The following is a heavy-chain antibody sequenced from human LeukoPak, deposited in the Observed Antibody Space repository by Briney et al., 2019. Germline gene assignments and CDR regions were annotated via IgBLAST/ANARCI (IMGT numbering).Heavy chain of an antibody. J-gene: IGHJ4*02. D-gene: IGHD5-24*01. CDR1: GYTFTTYY. CDR2: INPSGGST. CDR3: ARDRYGDGFAHFDY. V-gene: IGHV1-2*02. Sequence: GASVKVSCKASGYTFTTYYMHWVRQAPGQGLEWMAMINPSGGSTNYAQKFQGRVAITRDTSITTAYMDLSRLTSDDTAVYYCARDRYGDGFAHFDYWGQGALVTVSS.